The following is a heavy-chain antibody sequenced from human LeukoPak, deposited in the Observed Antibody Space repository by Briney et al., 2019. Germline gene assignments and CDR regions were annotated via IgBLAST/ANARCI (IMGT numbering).Heavy chain of an antibody. Sequence: PSETLSLTCTVSGGSISSGDYYWSWIRQPPGKGLEWIGYIYYSGSTYYNPSLKSRVTISVDTSKNQFSLKLSSVTAADTAVYYCARVGVLRFLEWSPGAFDIWGQGTMVTVSS. D-gene: IGHD3-3*01. V-gene: IGHV4-30-4*02. CDR1: GGSISSGDYY. CDR3: ARVGVLRFLEWSPGAFDI. CDR2: IYYSGST. J-gene: IGHJ3*02.